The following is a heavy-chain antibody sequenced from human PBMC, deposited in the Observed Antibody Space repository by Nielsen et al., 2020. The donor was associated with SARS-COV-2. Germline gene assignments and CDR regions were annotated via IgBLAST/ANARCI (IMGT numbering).Heavy chain of an antibody. CDR3: TTDYIPSPYYDFWSGYFPYYYGMDV. D-gene: IGHD3-3*01. V-gene: IGHV3-15*01. CDR2: IKSKTDGGTT. J-gene: IGHJ6*02. Sequence: VRQMPGKGLEWVGRIKSKTDGGTTDYAAPVKGRFTISRDDSKNTLYLQMNSLKTEDTAVYYCTTDYIPSPYYDFWSGYFPYYYGMDVWGRGTTVTVSS.